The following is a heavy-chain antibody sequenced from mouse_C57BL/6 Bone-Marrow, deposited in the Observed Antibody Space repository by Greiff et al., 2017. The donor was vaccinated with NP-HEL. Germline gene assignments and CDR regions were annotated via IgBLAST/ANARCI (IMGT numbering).Heavy chain of an antibody. Sequence: QVQLQQPGAELVMPGASVKLSCKASGYTFTSSWMHWVKQRPGQGLEWIGEIDPSDSYTNYNKKFTGKSTLTVAKSSSKAYMQLSSLPSEDSAVYYCARSGLCGNFPYWYFDVGGTGTTVTVSS. D-gene: IGHD2-1*01. CDR3: ARSGLCGNFPYWYFDV. CDR2: IDPSDSYT. J-gene: IGHJ1*03. V-gene: IGHV1-69*01. CDR1: GYTFTSSW.